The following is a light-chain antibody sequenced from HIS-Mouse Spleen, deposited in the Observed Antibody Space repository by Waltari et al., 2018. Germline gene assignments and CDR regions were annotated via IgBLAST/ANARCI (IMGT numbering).Light chain of an antibody. V-gene: IGLV1-44*01. CDR3: AAWDDSLNGNYV. CDR2: SNK. J-gene: IGLJ1*01. Sequence: QSVLTQPPSASGTPGQRVTISCSGSSSNIGSNTVNWYQQLPGTAPKLLIYSNKRLPSRFPDRFSGSKSGTSASLAISGLQSEDEADYYCAAWDDSLNGNYVFGTGTKVTVL. CDR1: SSNIGSNT.